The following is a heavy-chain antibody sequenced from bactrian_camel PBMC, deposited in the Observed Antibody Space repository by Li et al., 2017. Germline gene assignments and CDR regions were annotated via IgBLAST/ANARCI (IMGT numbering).Heavy chain of an antibody. CDR2: VEPRDKT. Sequence: HVQLVESGGGSVQSGGSLRLSCKTSGFRFSTYSMGWFRQAPGLNKERELVASVEPRDKTTYEESVKGRFTISKDNAATSLYLQMNNLKPEDTGMYYCAANEVSVTGFGYGYNYWGQGTQVTVS. CDR3: AANEVSVTGFGYGYNY. D-gene: IGHD1*01. V-gene: IGHV3S53*01. J-gene: IGHJ4*01. CDR1: GFRFSTYS.